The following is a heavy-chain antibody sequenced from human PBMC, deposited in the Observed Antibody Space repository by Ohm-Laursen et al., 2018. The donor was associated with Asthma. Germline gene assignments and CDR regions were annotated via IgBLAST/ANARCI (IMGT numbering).Heavy chain of an antibody. V-gene: IGHV4-30-2*01. CDR3: FLSGYILEY. D-gene: IGHD3-3*01. CDR2: IYHSGST. Sequence: TLSLTCAVSGGSISSGGYSWSWIRQPPGKGLEWIGYIYHSGSTYYNPSLKSRVAISVDTAKTQFSLKLSSVTPADTAVYFCFLSGYILEYWGQGSLVAVSS. J-gene: IGHJ1*01. CDR1: GGSISSGGYS.